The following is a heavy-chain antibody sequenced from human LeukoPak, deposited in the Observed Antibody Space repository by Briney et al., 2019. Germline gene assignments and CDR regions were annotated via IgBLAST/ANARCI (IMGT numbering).Heavy chain of an antibody. J-gene: IGHJ4*02. CDR3: GRVGYGGYGIVDY. Sequence: PSETLSLTCTVSGDSISSGDYYWSWIRQPAGKGLEWIGRISSSGSTNYNPSLKSRVTISVDTSKNQFSLKLSSVTAADTAVYFCGRVGYGGYGIVDYWGQGTLVTVSS. CDR1: GDSISSGDYY. D-gene: IGHD5-12*01. V-gene: IGHV4-61*02. CDR2: ISSSGST.